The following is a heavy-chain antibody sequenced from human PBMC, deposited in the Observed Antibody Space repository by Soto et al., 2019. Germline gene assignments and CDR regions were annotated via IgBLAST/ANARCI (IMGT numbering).Heavy chain of an antibody. V-gene: IGHV4-34*01. Sequence: QVQLQQWGAGLLKPSETLSLTCAVYGGSFSGYYWSWIRQPPGKGLEWFGEINHSGSTNYNPSLKSRVTISVDTSKNQFSLKLSSVTAADTAVYYCARGLRYYDFWSGYLFHFDYWGQGTLVTVSS. CDR1: GGSFSGYY. CDR2: INHSGST. CDR3: ARGLRYYDFWSGYLFHFDY. D-gene: IGHD3-3*01. J-gene: IGHJ4*02.